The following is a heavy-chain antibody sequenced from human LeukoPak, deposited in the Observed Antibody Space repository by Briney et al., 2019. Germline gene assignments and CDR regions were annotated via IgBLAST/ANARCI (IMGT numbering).Heavy chain of an antibody. V-gene: IGHV4-34*01. CDR3: ARAPYSSSWYVY. J-gene: IGHJ4*02. Sequence: SETLSLTCAVYGGSFSGYYWSWIRQPPGKGLEWIGEINHSGSTNYNPSLKSRVTISVDTSKNQFSLKLSSVTAADTAAYYCARAPYSSSWYVYWGQGTLVTVSS. CDR2: INHSGST. CDR1: GGSFSGYY. D-gene: IGHD6-13*01.